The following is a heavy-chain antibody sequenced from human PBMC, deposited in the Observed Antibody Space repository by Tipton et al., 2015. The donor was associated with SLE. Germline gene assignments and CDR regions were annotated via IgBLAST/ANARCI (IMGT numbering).Heavy chain of an antibody. Sequence: TLSLTCTVSGGSISSSSYYWGWIRQPPGKGLEWIGSIYYTGSTFYNPSLKSRVTMSVDTSKNQFSLNLSSVTAADTAVYYCARDEYHYDRSGCHLLDHFDYWGQGALVTVSS. D-gene: IGHD3-22*01. V-gene: IGHV4-39*07. CDR1: GGSISSSSYY. J-gene: IGHJ4*02. CDR2: IYYTGST. CDR3: ARDEYHYDRSGCHLLDHFDY.